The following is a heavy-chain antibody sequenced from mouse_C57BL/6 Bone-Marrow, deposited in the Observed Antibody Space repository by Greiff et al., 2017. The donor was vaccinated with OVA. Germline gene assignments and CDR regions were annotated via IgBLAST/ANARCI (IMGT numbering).Heavy chain of an antibody. J-gene: IGHJ3*01. Sequence: QVQLQQSGAELARPGASVKMSCKASGYTFTSYTMHWVKQRPGQGLAWIGYINPSSGYTKYNQKFKDKATLTADKSSSTAYMQLSSLTSEDSAVYYCARSGPGGFAYWGQGTLVTVSA. D-gene: IGHD3-2*02. CDR1: GYTFTSYT. CDR2: INPSSGYT. CDR3: ARSGPGGFAY. V-gene: IGHV1-4*01.